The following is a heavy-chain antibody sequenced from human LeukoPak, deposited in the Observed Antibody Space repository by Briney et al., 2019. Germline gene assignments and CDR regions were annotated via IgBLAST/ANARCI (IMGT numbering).Heavy chain of an antibody. Sequence: SETLSLTCTVSGGSISSYYWSWIRQSPGKGLEWIGYIYYSGSTNYNPSLKSRVTISVDTSKNQFSLKLSSVTTADTAVYYCASGYDFWSGYYYYGMDVWGQGTTVTVSS. J-gene: IGHJ6*02. CDR1: GGSISSYY. CDR3: ASGYDFWSGYYYYGMDV. CDR2: IYYSGST. V-gene: IGHV4-59*01. D-gene: IGHD3-3*01.